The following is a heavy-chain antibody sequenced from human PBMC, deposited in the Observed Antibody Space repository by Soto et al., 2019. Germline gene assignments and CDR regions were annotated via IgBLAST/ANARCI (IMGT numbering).Heavy chain of an antibody. D-gene: IGHD3-3*01. CDR2: IYYSGST. V-gene: IGHV4-61*08. J-gene: IGHJ4*02. Sequence: SETLSLTCTVSGGSISSGDYYWSWIRQPPGKGLEWIGYIYYSGSTNYNPSLKSRVTISVDTSKNQFSLKLSSVTAADTAVYYCARGEATIFGVVQTFDYWGQGTLVTVSS. CDR1: GGSISSGDYY. CDR3: ARGEATIFGVVQTFDY.